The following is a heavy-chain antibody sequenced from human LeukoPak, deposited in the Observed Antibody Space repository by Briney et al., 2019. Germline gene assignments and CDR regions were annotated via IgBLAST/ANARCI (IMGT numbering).Heavy chain of an antibody. CDR1: GFTFSKYT. CDR2: ISGSSSKV. J-gene: IGHJ3*02. D-gene: IGHD3-22*01. V-gene: IGHV3-48*01. CDR3: AKGSSITMIVVVIKNAFDI. Sequence: GGSLRLSCAASGFTFSKYTMNWVRQAPGKGLQWVSYISGSSSKVYYADSVKGRFTISRDNSKNTLYLQMNSLRAEDTAVYYCAKGSSITMIVVVIKNAFDIWGQGTMVTVSS.